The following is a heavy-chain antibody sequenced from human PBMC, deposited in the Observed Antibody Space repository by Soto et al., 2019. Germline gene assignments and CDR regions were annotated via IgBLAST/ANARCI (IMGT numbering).Heavy chain of an antibody. CDR3: ARGLECRGYCLDKPTWFGP. J-gene: IGHJ5*02. CDR1: GGTFSTYT. CDR2: IIPIFGTP. V-gene: IGHV1-69*06. D-gene: IGHD2-15*01. Sequence: SVKVSFKASGGTFSTYTFSWVRQAPGQGLEWMGRIIPIFGTPYYAQKFQGRVTITADKSTSTVYMELSSLGSDDTAVYFCARGLECRGYCLDKPTWFGPWGQGTLVTVSS.